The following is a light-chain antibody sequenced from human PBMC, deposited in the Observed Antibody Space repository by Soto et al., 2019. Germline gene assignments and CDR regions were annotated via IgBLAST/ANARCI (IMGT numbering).Light chain of an antibody. V-gene: IGKV1-12*01. J-gene: IGKJ4*01. CDR2: AAS. CDR3: QQANRFPLT. CDR1: QGINNM. Sequence: DIPMTQSPSSVSASVGDRVTITCRASQGINNMLAWYQHKPGKAPRLLISAASTLQSGVPSGFSGSASGRDFTLTISSLQPEESATYYCQQANRFPLTFGGGTRVEIK.